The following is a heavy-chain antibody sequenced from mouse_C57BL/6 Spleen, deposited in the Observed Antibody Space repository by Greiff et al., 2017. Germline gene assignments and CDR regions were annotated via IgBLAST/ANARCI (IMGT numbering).Heavy chain of an antibody. J-gene: IGHJ4*01. CDR3: ARGNGNYVYAVDY. Sequence: VQLQQSGAELARPGASVKLSCKASGYTFTSYGISWVKQRTGQGLEWIGEIYPRSGNTYYNEKFKGKATLTADKSSSTAYMELRSLTSEDSAVXFCARGNGNYVYAVDYWGQGTSVTVSS. CDR2: IYPRSGNT. D-gene: IGHD2-1*01. V-gene: IGHV1-81*01. CDR1: GYTFTSYG.